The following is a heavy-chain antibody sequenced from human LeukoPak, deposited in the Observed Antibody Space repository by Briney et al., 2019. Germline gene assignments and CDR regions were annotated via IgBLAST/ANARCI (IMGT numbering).Heavy chain of an antibody. V-gene: IGHV3-23*01. Sequence: GGSLRLSCAASGFTFSSYAMSWVRQAPGKGLEWVSATSGSGGSTYYADSVKGRFTISRDNSKNTLYLQMNSLRAEDTAVYYCAKRTWIQLWLQDYWGQGTLVTVSS. CDR2: TSGSGGST. CDR3: AKRTWIQLWLQDY. CDR1: GFTFSSYA. J-gene: IGHJ4*02. D-gene: IGHD5-18*01.